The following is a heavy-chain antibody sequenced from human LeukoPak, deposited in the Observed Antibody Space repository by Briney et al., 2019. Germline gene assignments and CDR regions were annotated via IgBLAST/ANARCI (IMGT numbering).Heavy chain of an antibody. V-gene: IGHV4-39*01. D-gene: IGHD6-6*01. CDR1: GGSISSSSYY. J-gene: IGHJ5*02. CDR2: IYYSGST. CDR3: ARQPRHVYSSSSGSWFDP. Sequence: PSETLSLTCTVSGGSISSSSYYWGWIRQPPGKGLEWIGSIYYSGSTYYNPSLKSRVTISVDTSKNQFSPKLSSVTAADTAVYYCARQPRHVYSSSSGSWFDPWGQGTLVTVSS.